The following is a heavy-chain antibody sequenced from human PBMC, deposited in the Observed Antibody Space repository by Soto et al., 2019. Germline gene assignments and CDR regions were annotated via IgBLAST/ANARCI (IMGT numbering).Heavy chain of an antibody. J-gene: IGHJ3*02. Sequence: QVQLVQSGAEVKKPGSSVKVSCKASGGTFSSDTINWVRQAPGQGLEWMGRIIPILGITNYAQKFQGRVTITADKSTSTAYMELSSLRSEDTAVYYCARDEYGCNQGPDIWGQGTMVTVSS. CDR1: GGTFSSDT. D-gene: IGHD4-17*01. CDR3: ARDEYGCNQGPDI. CDR2: IIPILGIT. V-gene: IGHV1-69*02.